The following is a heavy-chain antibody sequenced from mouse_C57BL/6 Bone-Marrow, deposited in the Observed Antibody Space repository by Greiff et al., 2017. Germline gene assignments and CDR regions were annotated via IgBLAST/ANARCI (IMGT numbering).Heavy chain of an antibody. D-gene: IGHD6-1*01. V-gene: IGHV7-3*01. J-gene: IGHJ1*03. CDR2: IRNKANGYTT. Sequence: EVQRVESGGGLVQPGGSLSLSCAASGFTFTDYYMSWVRQPPGKELEWLGFIRNKANGYTTEDSASVKGRFTISRDNSQSIHYLQMNALRAEDSATYYCASQPESWYFEGWGTGATVTVAS. CDR1: GFTFTDYY. CDR3: ASQPESWYFEG.